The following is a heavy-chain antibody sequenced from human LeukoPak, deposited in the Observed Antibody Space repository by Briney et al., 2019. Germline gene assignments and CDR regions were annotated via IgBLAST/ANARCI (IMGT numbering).Heavy chain of an antibody. V-gene: IGHV4-59*01. CDR2: IYYSGST. Sequence: SETLSLTCTVPGGSISSYYWSWIRQPPGKGLEWIGYIYYSGSTNYNPSLKSRVTISVDTSKNHFSLKLSSVIAADTAVYYCARGNEGNFDYWGQGTLVTVSS. J-gene: IGHJ4*02. D-gene: IGHD1-1*01. CDR1: GGSISSYY. CDR3: ARGNEGNFDY.